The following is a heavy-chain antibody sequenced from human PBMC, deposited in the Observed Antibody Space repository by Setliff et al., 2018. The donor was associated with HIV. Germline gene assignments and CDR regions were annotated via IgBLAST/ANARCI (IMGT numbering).Heavy chain of an antibody. J-gene: IGHJ5*02. V-gene: IGHV1-18*01. D-gene: IGHD4-4*01. CDR3: ARAPPYSNYALDDWFDP. Sequence: ASVKVSCKASGYSFTSYGINWVRQAPGQGLEWMGWISAYNGDTNFAQKLQGRVTMTTDTSTSTAYLELRSLISDDTAVHYCARAPPYSNYALDDWFDPWGQGTLVTVSS. CDR1: GYSFTSYG. CDR2: ISAYNGDT.